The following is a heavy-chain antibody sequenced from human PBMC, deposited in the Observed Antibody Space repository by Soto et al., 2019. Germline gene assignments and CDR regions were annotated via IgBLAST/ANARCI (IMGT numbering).Heavy chain of an antibody. D-gene: IGHD2-2*03. CDR1: EVSFDDYG. CDR3: AKDNDLDRDGPFDY. V-gene: IGHV3-9*01. Sequence: EVQLGESGGGSVQPGRSLRLSCAASEVSFDDYGMHWVRQGPGKGLEWVSGISWNSGDIYYADSVKGRFTISRDNAKRSLYLQMNSLRTEDTALYYCAKDNDLDRDGPFDYWGQGILVTVSS. J-gene: IGHJ4*02. CDR2: ISWNSGDI.